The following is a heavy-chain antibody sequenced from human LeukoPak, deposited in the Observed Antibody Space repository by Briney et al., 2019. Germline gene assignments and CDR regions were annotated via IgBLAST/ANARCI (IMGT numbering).Heavy chain of an antibody. CDR2: IYPGDSDT. CDR3: ARQRDYYDSSGYYFFGY. Sequence: LGESLKISCKGSGYSFTSYWIGWVRQMPGKGLEWMGIIYPGDSDTRYSPSFQGQVTISADKSISTAYLQWSSLKASVTAMYYCARQRDYYDSSGYYFFGYWGQGTLVTVSS. V-gene: IGHV5-51*01. J-gene: IGHJ4*02. D-gene: IGHD3-22*01. CDR1: GYSFTSYW.